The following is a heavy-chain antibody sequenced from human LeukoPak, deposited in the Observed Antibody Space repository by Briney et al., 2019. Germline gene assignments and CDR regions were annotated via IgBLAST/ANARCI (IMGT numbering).Heavy chain of an antibody. V-gene: IGHV1-69*05. CDR2: IIPIFGTA. D-gene: IGHD3-10*01. CDR3: ARGPSITMIRGGQWYYYMDV. J-gene: IGHJ6*03. CDR1: GGTFSSYA. Sequence: ASVKVSCKASGGTFSSYAISWVRQAPGQGLEWMGGIIPIFGTANYAQKFQGRVTMTRDTSTNTVYMELSSLRSEDTAVYYCARGPSITMIRGGQWYYYMDVWGKGTTVTISS.